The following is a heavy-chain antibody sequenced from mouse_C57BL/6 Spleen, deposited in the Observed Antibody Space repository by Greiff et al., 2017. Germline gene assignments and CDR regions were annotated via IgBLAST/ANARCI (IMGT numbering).Heavy chain of an antibody. Sequence: VQLQQSGPVLVKPGPSVKISCKASGFTFTDYYMHWVKQRHGKGLEWIGLVYPYNGGTSYNQKFKGKATLTVDTSSSTAYMELNSLTSEDSAVXYCSGGIYDGYYGWYIDVWGTGTTVTVSS. D-gene: IGHD2-3*01. J-gene: IGHJ1*03. CDR1: GFTFTDYY. V-gene: IGHV1-36*01. CDR3: SGGIYDGYYGWYIDV. CDR2: VYPYNGGT.